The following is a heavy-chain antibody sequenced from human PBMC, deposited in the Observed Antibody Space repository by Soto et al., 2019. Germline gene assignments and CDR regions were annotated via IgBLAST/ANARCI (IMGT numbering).Heavy chain of an antibody. J-gene: IGHJ4*02. CDR1: GFTLSNNY. V-gene: IGHV3-66*01. D-gene: IGHD1-26*01. CDR2: IYSGGST. CDR3: ARNLGMTGY. Sequence: PGGSLRLSCAASGFTLSNNYLSWVRQAPGEGLEWVSVIYSGGSTSYADSVKGRFTISRDNSKNTLYLQMNSLRVEDTAVYYCARNLGMTGYWGQGTLVTVSS.